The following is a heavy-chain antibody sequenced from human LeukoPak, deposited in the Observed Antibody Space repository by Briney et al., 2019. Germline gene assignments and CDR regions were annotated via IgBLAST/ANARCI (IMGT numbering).Heavy chain of an antibody. CDR1: GGSFSGYY. J-gene: IGHJ3*02. V-gene: IGHV4-34*01. D-gene: IGHD6-19*01. Sequence: PSETLSLTCAVYGGSFSGYYWSWIRQPPGKGLEWIGEINHSGSTNYNPSLKSRLTMSVDTSKNQFSLKVTSVTAADTAVYYCARDLGSGWFDIWGQGTMVTVSS. CDR2: INHSGST. CDR3: ARDLGSGWFDI.